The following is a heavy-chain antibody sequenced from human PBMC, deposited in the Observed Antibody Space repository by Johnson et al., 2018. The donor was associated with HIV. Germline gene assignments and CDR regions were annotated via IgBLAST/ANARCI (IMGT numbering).Heavy chain of an antibody. Sequence: VQLVESGGGLVQPGGSLRLSCAASGFTFSTYDMHWVRQVARRALEWVSVLFSGGDTYYADSVRGRFTISRDNSKNTLYLQMNSLRAEDTAVYYCARACRDGYTCDVYDIWGQGTMVTVSS. V-gene: IGHV3-66*01. CDR2: LFSGGDT. CDR3: ARACRDGYTCDVYDI. D-gene: IGHD5-24*01. CDR1: GFTFSTYD. J-gene: IGHJ3*02.